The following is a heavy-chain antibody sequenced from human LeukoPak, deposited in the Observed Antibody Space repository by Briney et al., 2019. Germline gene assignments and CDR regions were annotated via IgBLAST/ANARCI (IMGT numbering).Heavy chain of an antibody. J-gene: IGHJ4*02. V-gene: IGHV3-30*10. Sequence: GTSLRLSCAASGFTFRTYALHWVRQAPGKGLEWAAVISYDGTNKYYTDSVKGRFTISRDNSKNTLYLQMNTLRSEDTALYYCARDRSLSSFGELFLWGQGTLVTVSS. CDR3: ARDRSLSSFGELFL. CDR1: GFTFRTYA. D-gene: IGHD3-10*01. CDR2: ISYDGTNK.